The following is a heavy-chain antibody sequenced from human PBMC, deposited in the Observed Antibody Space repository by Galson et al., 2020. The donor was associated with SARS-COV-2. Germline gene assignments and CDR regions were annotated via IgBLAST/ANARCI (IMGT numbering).Heavy chain of an antibody. CDR2: LSFDGGNK. J-gene: IGHJ6*02. D-gene: IGHD5-18*01. V-gene: IGHV3-30-3*01. Sequence: GESLKISCAASGLTFSSYPMHWVRQAPGKGLEWVAVLSFDGGNKYYGDSVKGRFTISRDNSKNTLYLQLNSLRPEDTAIYYCAKDVEREYSYGSNYGMDVWGQGTTGTVSS. CDR1: GLTFSSYP. CDR3: AKDVEREYSYGSNYGMDV.